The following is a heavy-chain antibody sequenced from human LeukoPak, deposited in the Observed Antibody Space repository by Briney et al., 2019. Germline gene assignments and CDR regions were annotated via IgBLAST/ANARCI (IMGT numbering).Heavy chain of an antibody. J-gene: IGHJ5*02. D-gene: IGHD3-3*01. V-gene: IGHV4-34*01. Sequence: SETLSLTCAVYGGSFSGYYWSWIRQPPGKGLEWIGEINHSGSTNYNPSLKSRVTISVDTSKNQFSLKLSSVTAADTAVYYCARERFWSGSRWYWFDPWGQGTLVTVSS. CDR1: GGSFSGYY. CDR3: ARERFWSGSRWYWFDP. CDR2: INHSGST.